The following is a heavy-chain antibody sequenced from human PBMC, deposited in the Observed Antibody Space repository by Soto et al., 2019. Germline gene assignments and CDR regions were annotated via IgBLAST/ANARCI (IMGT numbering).Heavy chain of an antibody. D-gene: IGHD3-10*01. Sequence: GGSLRLSCAASGFTFSSYAMHWVRQAPGKGLEWVAVISYDGSNKYYADSVKGRFTISRDNSKNTLYLQMNSLRAEDTAVYYCARDIGNGSGSYYYGMDVWGQGTTVTVSS. CDR3: ARDIGNGSGSYYYGMDV. CDR1: GFTFSSYA. CDR2: ISYDGSNK. V-gene: IGHV3-30*04. J-gene: IGHJ6*02.